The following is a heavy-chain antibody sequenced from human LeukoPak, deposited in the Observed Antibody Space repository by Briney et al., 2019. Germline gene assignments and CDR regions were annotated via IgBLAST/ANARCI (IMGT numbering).Heavy chain of an antibody. Sequence: GGSLRLSCAASGFSFSNYEMNWVRQTPGKGLEWVSYMSSSGSMTWYADSVKGRFTISRDNAKRSLYLQMNSLRAEDTAVYYCAKPQSRAVAGGGAFDYWGQGTLVTVSS. CDR1: GFSFSNYE. J-gene: IGHJ4*02. CDR2: MSSSGSMT. CDR3: AKPQSRAVAGGGAFDY. D-gene: IGHD6-19*01. V-gene: IGHV3-48*03.